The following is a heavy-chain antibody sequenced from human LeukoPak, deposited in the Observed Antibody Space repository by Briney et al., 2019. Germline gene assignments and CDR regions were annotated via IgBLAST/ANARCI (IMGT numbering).Heavy chain of an antibody. J-gene: IGHJ4*02. CDR3: AKGFGSSSWFDY. V-gene: IGHV3-23*01. Sequence: TGGSLRLSCAASGFTLGSYAMSWVRQAPGKGLEWVSGISGSGDSTYYADSVKGRFTISRDNPKNTLYLQMNSPRAEDTAIYYCAKGFGSSSWFDYWGQGTLVTVSS. D-gene: IGHD6-13*01. CDR2: ISGSGDST. CDR1: GFTLGSYA.